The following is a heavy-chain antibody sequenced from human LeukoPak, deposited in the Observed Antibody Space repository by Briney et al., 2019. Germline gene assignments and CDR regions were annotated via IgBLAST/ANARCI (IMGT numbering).Heavy chain of an antibody. Sequence: SETLSLTCSVSGASISSYYWSWIRQPPGKGLEWIGYIYYSGSTNYNPSLKSRVTISVDTSKNQFSLKLSSVTAGDTGVYYCARRWGPNYDILTGPPNDAFDIWGQGTMVTVSS. CDR1: GASISSYY. D-gene: IGHD3-9*01. J-gene: IGHJ3*02. V-gene: IGHV4-59*01. CDR2: IYYSGST. CDR3: ARRWGPNYDILTGPPNDAFDI.